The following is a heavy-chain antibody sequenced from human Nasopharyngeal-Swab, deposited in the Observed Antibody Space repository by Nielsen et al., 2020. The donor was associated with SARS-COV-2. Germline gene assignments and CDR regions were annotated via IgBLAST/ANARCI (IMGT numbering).Heavy chain of an antibody. Sequence: QTLSLTRAISGDSVSSNTAAWNWIRQSPSRGLEWLGRTYYRSMWNNDYAVPVRGRITINPDPSKNQFSLQLNSVTPEDTAVYYCARIAVAVSPVWGQGTLVTVSS. CDR1: GDSVSSNTAA. V-gene: IGHV6-1*01. D-gene: IGHD6-19*01. J-gene: IGHJ4*02. CDR2: TYYRSMWNN. CDR3: ARIAVAVSPV.